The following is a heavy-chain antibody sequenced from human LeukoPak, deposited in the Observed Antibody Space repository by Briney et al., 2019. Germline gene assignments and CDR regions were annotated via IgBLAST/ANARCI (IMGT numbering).Heavy chain of an antibody. Sequence: AFLKVSCKASGYTFTGYYMDLVTQAPGQGLEWMGRINPNTGGTNYAQKFQGRVTMTRDTSISTAYMELSRLRSDDTAVYYCVAVAVNFDYWGQGTLVTVSS. V-gene: IGHV1-2*06. CDR2: INPNTGGT. CDR1: GYTFTGYY. CDR3: VAVAVNFDY. J-gene: IGHJ4*02. D-gene: IGHD6-19*01.